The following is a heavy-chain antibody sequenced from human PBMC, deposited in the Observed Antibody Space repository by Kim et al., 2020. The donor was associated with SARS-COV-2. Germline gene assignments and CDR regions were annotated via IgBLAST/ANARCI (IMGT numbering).Heavy chain of an antibody. D-gene: IGHD2-2*01. CDR3: ARDLLQVGRRYCSSTSCYAGIDY. J-gene: IGHJ4*02. CDR2: ISAYNGNT. CDR1: GYTFTSYG. V-gene: IGHV1-18*04. Sequence: ASVKVSCKASGYTFTSYGISWVRQAPGQGLEWMGWISAYNGNTNYAQKLQGRVTMTTDTSTSTAYMELRSLRSDDTAVYYCARDLLQVGRRYCSSTSCYAGIDYWGQGTLVTVSS.